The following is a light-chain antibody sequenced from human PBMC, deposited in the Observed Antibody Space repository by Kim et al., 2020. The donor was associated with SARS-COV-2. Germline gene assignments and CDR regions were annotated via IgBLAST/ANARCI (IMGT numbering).Light chain of an antibody. CDR1: ISNIGRNY. CDR3: AAWDDSLSGYV. J-gene: IGLJ1*01. V-gene: IGLV1-47*01. Sequence: GQRVTISCSGSISNIGRNYIYWYQQLPGPAPKLLIYRGNQRPSGVPDRFSGSKSGTSASLAISGLRSEDAADYYCAAWDDSLSGYVFGTGTKVTVL. CDR2: RGN.